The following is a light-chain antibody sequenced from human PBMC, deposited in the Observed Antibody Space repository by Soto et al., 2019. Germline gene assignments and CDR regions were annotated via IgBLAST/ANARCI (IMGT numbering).Light chain of an antibody. Sequence: DIQMAQSPSSLSASIGDRVTITCRASQGISEYLAWYQQRPGNAPNLLIYGASILQSGVPARFSGSGSRTHFTLTISSLQPEDFATYYCHSYNSSPRTFGQGTTVEIK. CDR3: HSYNSSPRT. J-gene: IGKJ1*01. CDR1: QGISEY. V-gene: IGKV1-27*01. CDR2: GAS.